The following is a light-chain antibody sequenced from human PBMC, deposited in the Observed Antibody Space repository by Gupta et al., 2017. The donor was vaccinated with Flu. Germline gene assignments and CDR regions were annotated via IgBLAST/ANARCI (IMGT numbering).Light chain of an antibody. CDR3: VSYVGSGTWV. V-gene: IGLV2-23*01. J-gene: IGLJ3*02. CDR1: RSTIGSNHL. CDR2: DRN. Sequence: RSTIGSNHLPCWYQQPPGEAPVVIIYDRNKRSSGVANRFAGSKSSNTASLTIAGVQADDEADYYCVSYVGSGTWVFGGGTKLTVL.